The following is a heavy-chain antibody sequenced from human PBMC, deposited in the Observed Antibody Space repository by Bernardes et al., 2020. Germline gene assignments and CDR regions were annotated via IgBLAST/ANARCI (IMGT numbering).Heavy chain of an antibody. CDR2: ISGSGDNT. CDR3: ASYSGTYYLYYYMDV. J-gene: IGHJ6*03. V-gene: IGHV3-23*01. D-gene: IGHD1-26*01. CDR1: GFTFSSYA. Sequence: GGSLRLSCAASGFTFSSYAMSWVRQAPGKGLEWVSAISGSGDNTKYADSVKGRFTISRDNSKSTLYLQMNSLRVEDTAVYYCASYSGTYYLYYYMDVWGKGTTVTVSS.